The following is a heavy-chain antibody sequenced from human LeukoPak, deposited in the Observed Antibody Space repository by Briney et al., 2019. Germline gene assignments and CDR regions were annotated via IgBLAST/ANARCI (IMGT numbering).Heavy chain of an antibody. CDR3: EKTLIAFGAWSPFDY. CDR1: GFTFSNYA. D-gene: IGHD3-16*01. J-gene: IGHJ4*02. V-gene: IGHV3-23*01. Sequence: GGSLRLSCAASGFTFSNYAMSWVRRAPGKGLEWVSGISYSGGTTYYADSVKGRFTISRDNSKNTLYLQMNSLRAEDTAVYYCEKTLIAFGAWSPFDYWGQGTLVTVSS. CDR2: ISYSGGTT.